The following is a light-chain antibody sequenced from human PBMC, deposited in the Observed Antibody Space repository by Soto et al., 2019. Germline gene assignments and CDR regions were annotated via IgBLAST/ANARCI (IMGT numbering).Light chain of an antibody. CDR1: QGISSY. CDR2: AAS. J-gene: IGKJ4*01. Sequence: AIRMTQSPSSLSASTGDRVTITCRASQGISSYLAWYQQKPGKAPKLLIYAASTLQSGVPSRFSGSGSGTDFTLTISCLQSEDFATYYCQQDYSYPLNFGGGTKVEIK. CDR3: QQDYSYPLN. V-gene: IGKV1-8*01.